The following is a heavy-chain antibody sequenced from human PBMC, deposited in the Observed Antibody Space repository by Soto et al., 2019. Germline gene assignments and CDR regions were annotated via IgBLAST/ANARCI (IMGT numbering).Heavy chain of an antibody. D-gene: IGHD2-2*01. CDR2: INHSGST. J-gene: IGHJ6*03. Sequence: SETLSLTCAVYGGSFSGYYWSWIRQPPGKGLEWIGEINHSGSTNYNPSLKSRVTISVDTSKNQFSLKLSSVTAADTAVYYCARGYCSSTSCYPPYYYYYMDVWGKGTTVTVSS. V-gene: IGHV4-34*01. CDR3: ARGYCSSTSCYPPYYYYYMDV. CDR1: GGSFSGYY.